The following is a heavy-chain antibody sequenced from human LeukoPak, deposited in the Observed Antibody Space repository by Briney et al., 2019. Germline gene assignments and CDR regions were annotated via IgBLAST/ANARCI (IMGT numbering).Heavy chain of an antibody. CDR2: IHSSEGT. J-gene: IGHJ6*04. D-gene: IGHD4-17*01. CDR3: ARHVYGEGMVV. CDR1: GGFLNGYY. V-gene: IGHV4-59*08. Sequence: PSETLSLTCTVSGGFLNGYYWGWIRQPPGKGLECIAYIHSSEGTAHNASLKSRLTISLDTSKNQLSLTLSSVTAADTAVYYCARHVYGEGMVVWGKGTTVTVSS.